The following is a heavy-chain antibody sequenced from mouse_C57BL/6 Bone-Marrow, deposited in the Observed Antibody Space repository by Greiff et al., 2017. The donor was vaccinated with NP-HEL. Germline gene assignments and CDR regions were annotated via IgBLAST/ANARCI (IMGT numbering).Heavy chain of an antibody. J-gene: IGHJ4*01. CDR2: IDPNSGGT. V-gene: IGHV1-72*01. Sequence: QVQLQQPGAELVKPGASVKLSCKASGYTFTSYWMHWVKQRPGRGLEWIGRIDPNSGGTKYNEKFKSKATLTVDTPSSTAYMQLSSLTSEDSAVYYWARENLIYYYGSSYAMDYWGQGTSVTVSS. D-gene: IGHD1-1*01. CDR3: ARENLIYYYGSSYAMDY. CDR1: GYTFTSYW.